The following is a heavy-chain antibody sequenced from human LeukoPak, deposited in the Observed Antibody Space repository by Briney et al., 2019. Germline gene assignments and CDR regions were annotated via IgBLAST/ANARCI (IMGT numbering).Heavy chain of an antibody. CDR3: AKARSYTSSSALDY. CDR1: GFTFSSYA. CDR2: ISGSGGST. D-gene: IGHD6-6*01. J-gene: IGHJ4*02. V-gene: IGHV3-23*01. Sequence: GGSLRLSCAASGFTFSSYAMSWVRQAPGKGLEWVSTISGSGGSTYYADSVKGRFTISRDNSKNTLYLQMNSLRAEDAAVYYCAKARSYTSSSALDYWGQGTLVTVSS.